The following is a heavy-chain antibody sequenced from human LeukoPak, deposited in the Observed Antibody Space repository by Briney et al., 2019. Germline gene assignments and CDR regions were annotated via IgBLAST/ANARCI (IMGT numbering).Heavy chain of an antibody. CDR3: AREGYCSSTSCFRYYYYYMDV. CDR1: GGSFSGYY. J-gene: IGHJ6*03. V-gene: IGHV4-34*01. Sequence: PSETLSLTCAVYGGSFSGYYWSWIRQPPGKGLEWIGEINHSGSTNYNPSLKSRVTISVDTSKNQFSLKLSSVTAADTAVYYCAREGYCSSTSCFRYYYYYMDVWGKGTTVTASS. CDR2: INHSGST. D-gene: IGHD2-2*01.